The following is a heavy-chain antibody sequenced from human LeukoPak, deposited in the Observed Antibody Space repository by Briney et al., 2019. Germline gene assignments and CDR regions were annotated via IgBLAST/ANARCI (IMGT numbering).Heavy chain of an antibody. D-gene: IGHD3-16*01. V-gene: IGHV3-48*04. CDR3: ARDRRGAYYFDY. CDR1: GFTFCSYL. Sequence: GGSLRLSCAASGFTFCSYLMNWVRQAPGKGLEWGSYISGSSETIYYADSVKGRFTISRDNAKNSLYLQMNSLRAEDTAVYYCARDRRGAYYFDYWGQGALVTVSS. J-gene: IGHJ4*02. CDR2: ISGSSETI.